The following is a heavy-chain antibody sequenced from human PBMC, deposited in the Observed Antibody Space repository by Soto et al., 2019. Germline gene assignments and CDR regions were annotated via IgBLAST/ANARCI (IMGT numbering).Heavy chain of an antibody. CDR1: GFTFSSYG. Sequence: PGGSLRLSCAASGFTFSSYGMHWVRQAPGKGLEWVAVISYDGSNKYYADSVKGRFTISRDNSKNTLYLQMNSLRAEDTAVYYFAKDLGYCSGGSCYGAFDYWGQGTLVTVSS. J-gene: IGHJ4*02. CDR3: AKDLGYCSGGSCYGAFDY. D-gene: IGHD2-15*01. CDR2: ISYDGSNK. V-gene: IGHV3-30*18.